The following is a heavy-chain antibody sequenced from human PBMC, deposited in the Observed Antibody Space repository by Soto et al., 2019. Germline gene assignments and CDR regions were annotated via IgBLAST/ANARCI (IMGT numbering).Heavy chain of an antibody. J-gene: IGHJ4*02. D-gene: IGHD3-22*01. CDR3: ARDYDSSGHFDY. CDR1: GFTFSSYA. Sequence: PGGSLRLSCAASGFTFSSYAMHWVRQAPGKGLEWVAVISYDGSNKYYADSVKGRFTISRDNSKNTLYLQMNSLRAEDTAVYYCARDYDSSGHFDYWGQGTLVTVSS. V-gene: IGHV3-30-3*01. CDR2: ISYDGSNK.